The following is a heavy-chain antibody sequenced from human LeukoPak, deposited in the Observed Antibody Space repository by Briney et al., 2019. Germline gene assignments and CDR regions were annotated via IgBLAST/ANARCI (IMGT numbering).Heavy chain of an antibody. CDR1: GFTFSSNA. Sequence: GGSLRLSCAAFGFTFSSNAMSWVRQAPGKGLEWVSAISGSGGSTYYADSVKGRFTISRGNSKNTLYLQMNSLRAEDTAVYYCAKDARISMIVVVRGARPYYFDYWGQGTLVTVSS. J-gene: IGHJ4*02. CDR3: AKDARISMIVVVRGARPYYFDY. V-gene: IGHV3-23*01. D-gene: IGHD3-22*01. CDR2: ISGSGGST.